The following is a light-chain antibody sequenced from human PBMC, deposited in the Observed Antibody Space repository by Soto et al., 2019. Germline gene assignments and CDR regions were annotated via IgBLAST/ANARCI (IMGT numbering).Light chain of an antibody. V-gene: IGKV3-11*01. Sequence: EIVLTQSPATLSLSPGERDNLSCRASQSVHNYLAWYQQKPGQAPRLLIYDALNMATGVPARFSGSGPGTDYALTISRLETEDFAVYYGLHRSSWPLTFVGGTKVEIK. CDR2: DAL. J-gene: IGKJ4*01. CDR1: QSVHNY. CDR3: LHRSSWPLT.